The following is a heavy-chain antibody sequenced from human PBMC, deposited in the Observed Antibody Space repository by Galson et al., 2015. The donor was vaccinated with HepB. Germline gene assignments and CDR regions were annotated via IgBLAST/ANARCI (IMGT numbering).Heavy chain of an antibody. J-gene: IGHJ3*02. CDR2: ISWNSGSI. CDR3: AKDIDNRDAFDI. V-gene: IGHV3-9*01. CDR1: GFTFDDYA. D-gene: IGHD2/OR15-2a*01. Sequence: SLRLSCAASGFTFDDYAMHWVRQAPGKGLEWVSGISWNSGSIGYADSVKGRFTISRDNAKNSLYLQMNSLRAEDTALYYCAKDIDNRDAFDIWGQGTMVTVSS.